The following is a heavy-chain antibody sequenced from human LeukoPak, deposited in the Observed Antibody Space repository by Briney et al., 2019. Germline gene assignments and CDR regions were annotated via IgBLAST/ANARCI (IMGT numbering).Heavy chain of an antibody. V-gene: IGHV1-46*01. CDR3: ATVQLGRGAYYFDY. CDR2: INPSGGST. D-gene: IGHD3-10*01. Sequence: ASVKVSCKASGYTFTSYYMHWVRQAPGQGLEWMGIINPSGGSTSYAQKFQGRVTMTEDTSTDTAYMELSSLRSEDTAVYYCATVQLGRGAYYFDYWGQGTLVTVSS. J-gene: IGHJ4*02. CDR1: GYTFTSYY.